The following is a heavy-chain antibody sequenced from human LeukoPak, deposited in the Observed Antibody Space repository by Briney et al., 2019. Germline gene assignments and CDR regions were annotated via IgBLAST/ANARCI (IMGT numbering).Heavy chain of an antibody. Sequence: PGGSLRLSCAASGFTFSSYAMSWVRQAPGKGLEWVSAISGSGGSTYYADSVKGRFTLSRDNSKNTLYLQMNSLRAEDTAVYYCAKDRVTMVRGVIINLRSGYFDYWGQGTLVTVSS. CDR3: AKDRVTMVRGVIINLRSGYFDY. J-gene: IGHJ4*02. CDR1: GFTFSSYA. CDR2: ISGSGGST. V-gene: IGHV3-23*01. D-gene: IGHD3-10*01.